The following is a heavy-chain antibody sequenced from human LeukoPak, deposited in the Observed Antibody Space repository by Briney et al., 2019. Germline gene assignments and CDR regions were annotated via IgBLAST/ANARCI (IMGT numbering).Heavy chain of an antibody. J-gene: IGHJ4*02. Sequence: AGGSLRLSCAASGFTFSSYSISWVRQAPGKGLEWVSVIYSGGSTYYADSVKGRFTISRDNSKNTLYLQMNSLRAEDTAVYYCAREILSYFDYWGQGTLVTVSS. CDR2: IYSGGST. CDR1: GFTFSSYS. V-gene: IGHV3-66*01. CDR3: AREILSYFDY.